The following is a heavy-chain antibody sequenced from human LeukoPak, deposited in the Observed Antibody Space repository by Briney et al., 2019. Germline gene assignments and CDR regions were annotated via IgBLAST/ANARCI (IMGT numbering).Heavy chain of an antibody. Sequence: PGGSLRLSCAASGFTFRSYAMSWVRQAPGKGLEWVSAISGSGGSTYYADSVKGRFTISRDNSKNTLYLQMNNLRVEDTAIYYCARGNYGSDRGYFDYWGQGTLVTVSS. CDR3: ARGNYGSDRGYFDY. J-gene: IGHJ4*02. CDR2: ISGSGGST. CDR1: GFTFRSYA. V-gene: IGHV3-23*01. D-gene: IGHD5-12*01.